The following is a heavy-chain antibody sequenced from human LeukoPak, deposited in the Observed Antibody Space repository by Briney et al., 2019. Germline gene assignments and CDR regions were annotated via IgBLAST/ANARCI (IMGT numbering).Heavy chain of an antibody. V-gene: IGHV3-48*02. CDR1: GFTFSIYA. D-gene: IGHD6-19*01. J-gene: IGHJ6*02. CDR2: ISSSSNSI. Sequence: GGSLRLSCAASGFTFSIYAMNWVRQAPGKGLEGVSYISSSSNSITYAASVRGRFADSRDNANNSMYQQMNSLRNEDSAVYYCARRPYQDVSGRLSDVWGQGTTVTVSS. CDR3: ARRPYQDVSGRLSDV.